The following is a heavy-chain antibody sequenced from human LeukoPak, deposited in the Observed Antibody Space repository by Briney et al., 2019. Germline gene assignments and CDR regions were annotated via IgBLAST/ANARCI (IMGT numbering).Heavy chain of an antibody. J-gene: IGHJ4*02. CDR3: ARDYGDYPITLDY. CDR1: GFTFSSYW. Sequence: GRSLRLSCAASGFTFSSYWMHWVRQAPGKGLVWVSRINSDGSGTSHADSVKGRFTISRDNANNTLYLQMNSLRAEDTAVYYCARDYGDYPITLDYWGQGTLVTVSS. CDR2: INSDGSGT. D-gene: IGHD4-17*01. V-gene: IGHV3-74*01.